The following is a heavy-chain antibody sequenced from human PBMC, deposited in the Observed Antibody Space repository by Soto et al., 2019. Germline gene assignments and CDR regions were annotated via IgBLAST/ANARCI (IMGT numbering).Heavy chain of an antibody. Sequence: PSETLSLTCTFSGGSISSYYWSWIRQPPGKGLEWIGYIYYSGSTNYNPSLKSRVTISVDTSKNQFSLKLSSVTAADTAVYYCARETGIREVPAAPSPNWFDPWGQGTLVTVS. CDR2: IYYSGST. CDR3: ARETGIREVPAAPSPNWFDP. V-gene: IGHV4-59*01. CDR1: GGSISSYY. J-gene: IGHJ5*02. D-gene: IGHD2-2*01.